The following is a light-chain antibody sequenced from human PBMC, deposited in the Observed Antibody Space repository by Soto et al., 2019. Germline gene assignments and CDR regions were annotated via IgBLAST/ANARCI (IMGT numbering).Light chain of an antibody. CDR2: LNSDGSH. CDR3: QIWGTGTYVV. J-gene: IGLJ2*01. V-gene: IGLV4-69*01. Sequence: QLVLTQSPSASASLGASVKLTCTLSSGHSSYAIAWHQQQPEKGPRYLMKLNSDGSHSKGDGIPDRFSGSSSGDERYLTISSLQSEDEADYYCQIWGTGTYVVFGGGTKLTVL. CDR1: SGHSSYA.